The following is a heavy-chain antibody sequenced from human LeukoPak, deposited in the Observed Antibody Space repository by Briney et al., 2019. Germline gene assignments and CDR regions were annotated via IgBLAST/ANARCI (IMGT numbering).Heavy chain of an antibody. D-gene: IGHD6-19*01. CDR2: IYHSGST. CDR1: GGSISSGGYS. Sequence: SQTLSLTCAVSGGSISSGGYSWSWIRQPPGKGLEWIGYIYHSGSTYYNPSLNSRVTISVDRSKNQFSLKLSSVTAADTAVYYCARAVAGTYYYYMDVWGKGTTVTVSS. J-gene: IGHJ6*03. V-gene: IGHV4-30-2*01. CDR3: ARAVAGTYYYYMDV.